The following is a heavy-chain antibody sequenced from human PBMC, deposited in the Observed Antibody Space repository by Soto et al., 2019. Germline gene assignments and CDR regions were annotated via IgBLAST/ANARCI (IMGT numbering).Heavy chain of an antibody. V-gene: IGHV5-51*01. J-gene: IGHJ4*02. CDR3: ARYSGSYWHYLDF. CDR1: GYSFASHW. Sequence: PGETLKISCKGSGYSFASHWVAWVRQMPEKGLEWIGTIYPGDSDTKYSSAFRGHVTISADTSVSTAYLQWRSLEATDSAIYYCARYSGSYWHYLDFWGQGTLVTGSS. CDR2: IYPGDSDT. D-gene: IGHD1-26*01.